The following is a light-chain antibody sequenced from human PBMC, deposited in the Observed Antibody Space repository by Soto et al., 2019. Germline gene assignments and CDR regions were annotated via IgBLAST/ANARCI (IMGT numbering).Light chain of an antibody. Sequence: QSALTQPASVSGSPGQSITISCTGTSSDVGNYNSVSWYQQHPGSAPKLVIHEVSNRPSGVSNRFSGSKSGNTASLTISGLQAEDEADYYCSSHTSSSLVVFGGGTKVTVL. CDR1: SSDVGNYNS. J-gene: IGLJ2*01. CDR3: SSHTSSSLVV. CDR2: EVS. V-gene: IGLV2-14*01.